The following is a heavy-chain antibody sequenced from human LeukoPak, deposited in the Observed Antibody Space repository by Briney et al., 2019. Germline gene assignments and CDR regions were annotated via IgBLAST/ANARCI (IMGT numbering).Heavy chain of an antibody. J-gene: IGHJ5*02. CDR3: ARGFGSSWYSVGYNWFDP. D-gene: IGHD6-13*01. CDR2: IYYSGST. V-gene: IGHV4-31*02. CDR1: GFTFSSYA. Sequence: LRLSCAASGFTFSSYAMSWVRQAPGKGLEWIGYIYYSGSTYYNPSLKSRVTISVDTSKNQFSLKLSSVTAADTAVYYCARGFGSSWYSVGYNWFDPWGQGTLVTVSS.